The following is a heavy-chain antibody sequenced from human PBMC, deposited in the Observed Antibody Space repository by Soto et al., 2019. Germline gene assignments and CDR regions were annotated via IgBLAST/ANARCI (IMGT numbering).Heavy chain of an antibody. Sequence: ESGGGVVQPGRSLRLSCAASGFTFSSYAMHWVRQAPGKGLEWVAVISYDGSNKYYADSVKGRFTISRDNSKNTLYVQMNSLRAEDTAVYYCARDFSYGMDVWGQGTTVTVSS. CDR2: ISYDGSNK. V-gene: IGHV3-30-3*01. J-gene: IGHJ6*02. D-gene: IGHD3-3*01. CDR1: GFTFSSYA. CDR3: ARDFSYGMDV.